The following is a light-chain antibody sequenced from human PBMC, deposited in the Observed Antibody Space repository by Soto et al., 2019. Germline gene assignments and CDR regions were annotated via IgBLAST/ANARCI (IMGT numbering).Light chain of an antibody. CDR3: QQYGSSPIT. J-gene: IGKJ5*01. CDR1: QSVSSNY. Sequence: EILLTQSPVTLSLSPGERATLSCIASQSVSSNYLVWYQQKPGQAPRLLIYGASSRATGIPDRFSGSGSGTDFTLTISRLEPEDFAVYYCQQYGSSPITFGQGTRLEIK. V-gene: IGKV3-20*01. CDR2: GAS.